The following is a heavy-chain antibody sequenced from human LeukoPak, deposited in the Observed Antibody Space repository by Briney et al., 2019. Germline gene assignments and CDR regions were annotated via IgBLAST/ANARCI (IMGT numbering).Heavy chain of an antibody. D-gene: IGHD2-15*01. Sequence: GGSLRPSCAASGFTFSSYWMHWVRQAPGKGLVWVSRINSDGSSTSYADSVKGRFTISRDNAKNTLYLQMNSLRAEDTAVYYCARALVLSRCSGGSCYPVYWGQGTLVTVSS. CDR3: ARALVLSRCSGGSCYPVY. J-gene: IGHJ4*02. V-gene: IGHV3-74*01. CDR1: GFTFSSYW. CDR2: INSDGSST.